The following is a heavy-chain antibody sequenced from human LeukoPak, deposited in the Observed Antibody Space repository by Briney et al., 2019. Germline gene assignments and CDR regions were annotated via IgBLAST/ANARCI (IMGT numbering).Heavy chain of an antibody. CDR1: GLTVSSYA. Sequence: GGSLRLSCAASGLTVSSYAMSWVRQSPGKGLEWVSAISGSGGSTYYADSVKGRFTISRDNSKNTLYLQMNSLRAEDTAVYYCAKGVGGNHYWGQGTLVTVSS. J-gene: IGHJ4*02. CDR2: ISGSGGST. D-gene: IGHD1-14*01. V-gene: IGHV3-23*01. CDR3: AKGVGGNHY.